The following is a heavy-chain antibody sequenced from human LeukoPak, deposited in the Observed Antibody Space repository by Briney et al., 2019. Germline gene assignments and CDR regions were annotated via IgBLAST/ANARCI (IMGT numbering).Heavy chain of an antibody. V-gene: IGHV4-61*02. CDR2: IYTSGST. Sequence: SQPLSLTCTVSGGSISSGSHYWSWIRQPAGKGLEWIGRIYTSGSTHYNPSLKSRVTISVDTSKNQFSLKLSSVTAADTAVYYCARKFGYAVTRLDYRGQGTLVTVSS. D-gene: IGHD4-17*01. CDR3: ARKFGYAVTRLDY. CDR1: GGSISSGSHY. J-gene: IGHJ4*02.